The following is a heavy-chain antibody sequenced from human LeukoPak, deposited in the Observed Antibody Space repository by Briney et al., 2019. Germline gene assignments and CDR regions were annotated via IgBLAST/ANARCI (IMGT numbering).Heavy chain of an antibody. CDR1: GGSISSSSYY. V-gene: IGHV4-39*07. J-gene: IGHJ4*02. Sequence: PSETLSLTCTVSGGSISSSSYYWGWIRQPPGKGLEWIGSIYYSGSTYYNPSLKSRVTISVDTSKNQFSLKLSSVTAADTAVYYCARDGFRGAYCGGDCFLFDYWGQGTLVTVSS. D-gene: IGHD2-21*02. CDR2: IYYSGST. CDR3: ARDGFRGAYCGGDCFLFDY.